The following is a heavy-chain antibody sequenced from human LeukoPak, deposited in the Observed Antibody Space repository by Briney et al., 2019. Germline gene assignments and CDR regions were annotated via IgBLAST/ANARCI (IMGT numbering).Heavy chain of an antibody. D-gene: IGHD3-16*02. V-gene: IGHV4-34*01. Sequence: SETLSLTCAVYGGSFSGYYWSWLRQPPGKGLEWIGEINHSGSTNYNPSLKSRVTISVDTSKNQFSLKLSSVTAADTAVYYCATSTRYDYVWGSYRPYYFDYWGQGTLVTVSS. CDR2: INHSGST. J-gene: IGHJ4*02. CDR3: ATSTRYDYVWGSYRPYYFDY. CDR1: GGSFSGYY.